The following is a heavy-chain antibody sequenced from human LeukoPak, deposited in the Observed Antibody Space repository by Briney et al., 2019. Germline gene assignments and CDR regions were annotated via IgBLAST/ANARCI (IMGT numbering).Heavy chain of an antibody. D-gene: IGHD1-26*01. CDR3: AKEMGWELRRGFDY. CDR1: GFTFDDYT. CDR2: ISWDGCST. V-gene: IGHV3-43*01. Sequence: GGSLRLSCAASGFTFDDYTVHWVRHAPGKGLERVSLISWDGCSTYYADSVKGRFTISRDNSKNSLYLQMNSLRTEDTALYYCAKEMGWELRRGFDYWGQGTLVTVSS. J-gene: IGHJ4*02.